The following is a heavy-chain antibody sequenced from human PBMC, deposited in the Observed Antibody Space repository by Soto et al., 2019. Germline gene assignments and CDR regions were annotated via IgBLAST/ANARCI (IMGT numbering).Heavy chain of an antibody. CDR3: ASHSGSYSRSYYYYGMDV. J-gene: IGHJ6*02. D-gene: IGHD1-26*01. Sequence: ASVKVSCKASGYTFTSYYMHWVRQAPGQGLEWMGIINPSGGSTSYAQKFQGRVTMTRDTSTSTVYMELSSLRSEDTAVYYCASHSGSYSRSYYYYGMDVWGQETTVTVSS. CDR2: INPSGGST. CDR1: GYTFTSYY. V-gene: IGHV1-46*01.